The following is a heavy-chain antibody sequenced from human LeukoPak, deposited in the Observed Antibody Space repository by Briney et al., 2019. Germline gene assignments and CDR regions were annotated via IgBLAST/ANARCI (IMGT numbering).Heavy chain of an antibody. CDR1: GFTFSSYS. D-gene: IGHD3-10*01. J-gene: IGHJ4*02. CDR2: ISGRSSTK. CDR3: ARVRLDSGTYSLYY. V-gene: IGHV3-48*01. Sequence: PGGSLRLSCAASGFTFSSYSMNWVRQAPGKGLEWVSYISGRSSTKYYADSVKGRFIISRDNAENSLYLQMNSLRVEDTAVYYCARVRLDSGTYSLYYWGQGTLVTVSS.